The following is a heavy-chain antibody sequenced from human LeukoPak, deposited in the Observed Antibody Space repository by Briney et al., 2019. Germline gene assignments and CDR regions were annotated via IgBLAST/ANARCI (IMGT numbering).Heavy chain of an antibody. D-gene: IGHD2-21*01. CDR3: ARRISYFDY. CDR2: ISSGGGTI. Sequence: GGSLRLSCAASGFSFSDYYMGWVRQAPGKGLEWVSYISSGGGTIYYTDSVKGRFTISRDNAKNTLYLQMNSLRAEDTAVYYCARRISYFDYWGQGTLVTVSS. CDR1: GFSFSDYY. J-gene: IGHJ4*02. V-gene: IGHV3-11*01.